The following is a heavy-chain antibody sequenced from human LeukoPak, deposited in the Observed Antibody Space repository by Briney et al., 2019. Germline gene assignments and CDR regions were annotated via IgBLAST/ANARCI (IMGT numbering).Heavy chain of an antibody. Sequence: PGGSLRLSCAVSAFTMKNFRMHWLPQAPGQGREGVAVIRYDGSQNHYVESVKGRFTIDRENSMNTLSLQMNGLRVEDTGIYYCVKGADGDYDFEASFYLESWGQGTLVTVSP. D-gene: IGHD3-3*01. V-gene: IGHV3-30*02. J-gene: IGHJ4*02. CDR1: AFTMKNFR. CDR3: VKGADGDYDFEASFYLES. CDR2: IRYDGSQN.